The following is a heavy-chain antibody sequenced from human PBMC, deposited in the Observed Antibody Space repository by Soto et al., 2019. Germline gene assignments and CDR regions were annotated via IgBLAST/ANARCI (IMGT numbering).Heavy chain of an antibody. CDR1: GFTFSSYW. Sequence: GGSLRLSCAASGFTFSSYWMSWVRQAPGKGLEWVANIKQYGSEKYYVDSVKGRFTISRDNAKNLLYLQMNSLRAEDTVLYYCASSDGNIVATIAPGMDVWGQGTTVTVSS. CDR2: IKQYGSEK. J-gene: IGHJ6*02. V-gene: IGHV3-7*05. CDR3: ASSDGNIVATIAPGMDV. D-gene: IGHD5-12*01.